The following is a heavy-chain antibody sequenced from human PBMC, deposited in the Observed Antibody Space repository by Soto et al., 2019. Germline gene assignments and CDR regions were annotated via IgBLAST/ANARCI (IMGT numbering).Heavy chain of an antibody. D-gene: IGHD1-1*01. J-gene: IGHJ4*02. Sequence: EVQLLESGGGLVQPGGSLRLSCAASGFTFSGYAMNWVRQAPGKGLEWVSVIGGSGGSTYYADSVKGRFTISRDNSKNTLYLQMNSLRAEDTAVYYCAKRATGTYFDYWGQGTLVTVSS. V-gene: IGHV3-23*01. CDR2: IGGSGGST. CDR3: AKRATGTYFDY. CDR1: GFTFSGYA.